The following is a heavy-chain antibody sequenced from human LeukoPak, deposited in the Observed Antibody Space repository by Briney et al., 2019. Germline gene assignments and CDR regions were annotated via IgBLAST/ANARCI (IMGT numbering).Heavy chain of an antibody. D-gene: IGHD2/OR15-2a*01. J-gene: IGHJ4*02. CDR1: GFTFSSYA. CDR3: AQVRPVIAPVPYY. Sequence: GGSLRLSCAASGFTFSSYAMSWVRQAPGKGLEWVSTISGSGGSTFYADSGKGRFAISRDNSKNTLYLQMNSLRAEDTAVFYCAQVRPVIAPVPYYWGQGTLVTGTS. CDR2: ISGSGGST. V-gene: IGHV3-23*01.